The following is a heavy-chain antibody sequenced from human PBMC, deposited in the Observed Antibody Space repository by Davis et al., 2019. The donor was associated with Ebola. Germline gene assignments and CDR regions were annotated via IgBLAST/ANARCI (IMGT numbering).Heavy chain of an antibody. CDR2: LGTSADT. D-gene: IGHD4-17*01. V-gene: IGHV3-23*01. CDR3: AREAYGDYGPFDH. J-gene: IGHJ4*02. Sequence: GESLKISCAASGFVFRNYVMSWVRQAPGKGLEWVSTLGTSADTYYADSVKGRFTISRDNSKNTLYLQMDSLGVDDTAVYYCAREAYGDYGPFDHWGQGILVTVSS. CDR1: GFVFRNYV.